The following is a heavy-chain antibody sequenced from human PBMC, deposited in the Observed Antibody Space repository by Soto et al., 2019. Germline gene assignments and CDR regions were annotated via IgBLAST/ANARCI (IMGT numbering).Heavy chain of an antibody. V-gene: IGHV1-18*01. CDR2: ISAHNGNT. Sequence: QVHLVQSGAEVKKPGASVKVSCKGSGYGFTTYGITWVRQAPGQGLEWMAWISAHNGNTNYAQKLPGRVTVTRDTSTSTAYMELRSLRSDDTAVYYCARGRYGDYWGQGALVTFSS. D-gene: IGHD1-1*01. CDR3: ARGRYGDY. CDR1: GYGFTTYG. J-gene: IGHJ4*02.